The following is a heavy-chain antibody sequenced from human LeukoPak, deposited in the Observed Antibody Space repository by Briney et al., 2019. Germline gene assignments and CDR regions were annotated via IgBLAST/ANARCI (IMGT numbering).Heavy chain of an antibody. CDR2: INPSGGST. Sequence: ASVKVSCKASGYTFTSYYMHWVRQAPGQGPEWMGIINPSGGSTSYAQKFQGRVTMTRDTSTSTVYMELSSLRSEDTAVYYCARGSSGGRTKGGFDYWGQGTLVTVSS. J-gene: IGHJ4*02. CDR3: ARGSSGGRTKGGFDY. CDR1: GYTFTSYY. D-gene: IGHD4-23*01. V-gene: IGHV1-46*01.